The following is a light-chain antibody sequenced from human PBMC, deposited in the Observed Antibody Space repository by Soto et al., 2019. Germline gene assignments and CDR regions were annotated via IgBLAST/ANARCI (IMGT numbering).Light chain of an antibody. V-gene: IGKV1-5*03. CDR2: KAS. CDR1: QSISTW. J-gene: IGKJ1*01. CDR3: QQYYSFST. Sequence: DIPMTQSPSTLSASIGHRVTVTCRASQSISTWLAWYQQKPGKAPILLIYKASSLESGVPSRFSGSGSGTEFTLTISSLQADALATYYCQQYYSFSTFGQGTRVEIK.